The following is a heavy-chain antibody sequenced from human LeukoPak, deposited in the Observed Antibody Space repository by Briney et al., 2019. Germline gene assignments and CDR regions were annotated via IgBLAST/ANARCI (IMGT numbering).Heavy chain of an antibody. Sequence: ASVKVSCKASGYTFTGYYMHWVRQAPGQGLEWMGWINPNSGGTNYAQKFQGRVTMTRDTSISTAYMEVSRLRSDDTAVYYCARVSEAVVVPGFWGQGTLVTVSS. V-gene: IGHV1-2*02. CDR2: INPNSGGT. D-gene: IGHD2-2*01. J-gene: IGHJ4*02. CDR3: ARVSEAVVVPGF. CDR1: GYTFTGYY.